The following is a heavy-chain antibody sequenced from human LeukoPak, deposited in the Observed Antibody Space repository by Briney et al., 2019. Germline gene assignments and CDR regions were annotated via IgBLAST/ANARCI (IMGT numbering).Heavy chain of an antibody. D-gene: IGHD1-26*01. CDR2: INPSGGST. CDR1: GYTFTSYY. Sequence: ASVKVSCKASGYTFTSYYMHWVRQAPGQGLEWMGIINPSGGSTSYAQKFQGRVTMTRDTSTSTVYMELSSLRSEDTAVYYCARGGGTEWELPPAEYFQHWGRAPWSPSPQ. CDR3: ARGGGTEWELPPAEYFQH. J-gene: IGHJ1*01. V-gene: IGHV1-46*01.